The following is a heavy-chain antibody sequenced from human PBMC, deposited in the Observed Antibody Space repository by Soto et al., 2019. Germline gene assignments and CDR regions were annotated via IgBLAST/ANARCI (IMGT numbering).Heavy chain of an antibody. Sequence: GASVKVSCKASGYTFTGHYIHWVRQAPEQGPEWMGEIGPESGATRYAQRFQGRVTMTRDTSMSTVYMELSRLRSEDTAVYYYARGAVVVPNGLIAGMDVWGLGTTVTVSS. CDR3: ARGAVVVPNGLIAGMDV. CDR1: GYTFTGHY. J-gene: IGHJ6*02. D-gene: IGHD2-15*01. V-gene: IGHV1-2*02. CDR2: IGPESGAT.